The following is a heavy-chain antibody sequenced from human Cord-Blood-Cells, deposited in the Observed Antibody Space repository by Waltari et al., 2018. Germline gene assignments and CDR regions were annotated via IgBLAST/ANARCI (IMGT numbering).Heavy chain of an antibody. Sequence: QLQLQESGPGLVKPSETLSLTCTVSGGSISSSSYYWGWIRQPPGKGLEWIGSIYYSGSTYYNPSLKSRVTISVDTSKNQFSLKLSSVTVADTAVYYCATVLDYSNYFDYWGQGTLVTVSS. V-gene: IGHV4-39*01. CDR2: IYYSGST. CDR3: ATVLDYSNYFDY. J-gene: IGHJ4*02. CDR1: GGSISSSSYY. D-gene: IGHD4-4*01.